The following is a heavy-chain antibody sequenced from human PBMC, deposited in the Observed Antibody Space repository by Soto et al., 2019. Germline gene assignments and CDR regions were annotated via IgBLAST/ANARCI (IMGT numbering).Heavy chain of an antibody. CDR2: INEDGSDK. D-gene: IGHD6-19*01. J-gene: IGHJ4*02. V-gene: IGHV3-7*01. CDR1: GFNFKTYW. Sequence: GGSLRLSCAASGFNFKTYWMTWVRQAPGKGLEWLANINEDGSDKYYTDSVRGRFTISRDNAKMSLDFQMTSLSVEDTAVYYCARGGRSGTPFQNFDCWGQGTLVTVSS. CDR3: ARGGRSGTPFQNFDC.